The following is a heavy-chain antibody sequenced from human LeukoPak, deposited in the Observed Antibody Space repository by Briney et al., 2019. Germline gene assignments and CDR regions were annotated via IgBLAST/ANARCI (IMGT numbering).Heavy chain of an antibody. V-gene: IGHV3-21*04. D-gene: IGHD5-18*01. CDR1: GFTFTSYS. J-gene: IGHJ6*03. Sequence: GGSLRLSCAASGFTFTSYSMNWVRQAPGKGLEWVSSISRSSSYIYYADSVKGRFTISRDNSKNSLYLQMNSLRTEDTALYYCAKEADSIQFYYYMDVWGKGTTVTVSS. CDR2: ISRSSSYI. CDR3: AKEADSIQFYYYMDV.